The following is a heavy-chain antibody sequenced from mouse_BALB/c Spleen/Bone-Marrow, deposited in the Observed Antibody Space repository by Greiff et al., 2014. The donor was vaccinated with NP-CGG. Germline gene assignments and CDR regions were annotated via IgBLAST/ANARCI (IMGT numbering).Heavy chain of an antibody. D-gene: IGHD2-14*01. V-gene: IGHV14-3*02. J-gene: IGHJ1*01. CDR3: ASYRYAWYFDV. CDR1: GFNIKDTY. Sequence: DVKLQESGAELVKPGASVKLSCTASGFNIKDTYLHWVKQRPEQGLEWIGRIDPANGNTKYDPKFQGKASITADASSNTAYLQLSSLTSEDTGVYYCASYRYAWYFDVWGAGTTVTVSS. CDR2: IDPANGNT.